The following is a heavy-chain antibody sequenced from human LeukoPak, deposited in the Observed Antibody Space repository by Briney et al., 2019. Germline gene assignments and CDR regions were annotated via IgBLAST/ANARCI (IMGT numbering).Heavy chain of an antibody. CDR1: GYSFTSYW. CDR2: IYPGDSDT. CDR3: ARRKGVEAVAGTWYYGLDV. Sequence: GESLKISCKGSGYSFTSYWIGWVRQMPGKGLEWMGIIYPGDSDTRYSPSFQGQVTISADKSISTAYLQWSSLKASDTAMYYCARRKGVEAVAGTWYYGLDVWGQGTTVTVSS. D-gene: IGHD6-19*01. J-gene: IGHJ6*02. V-gene: IGHV5-51*01.